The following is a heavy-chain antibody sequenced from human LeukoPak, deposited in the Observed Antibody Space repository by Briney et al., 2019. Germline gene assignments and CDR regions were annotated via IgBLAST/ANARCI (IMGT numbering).Heavy chain of an antibody. CDR3: AREGSGSSGYPQKTFDY. D-gene: IGHD3-22*01. J-gene: IGHJ4*02. V-gene: IGHV1-46*01. CDR1: GYTFTSYY. Sequence: ASVKVSCKASGYTFTSYYMHWVRQAPGQGLEWMGIINPSGGSTSYAQKFQGRVTMTRDTSTSTVYMELSSLRSEDTAVYYCAREGSGSSGYPQKTFDYWGQGTLVTVSS. CDR2: INPSGGST.